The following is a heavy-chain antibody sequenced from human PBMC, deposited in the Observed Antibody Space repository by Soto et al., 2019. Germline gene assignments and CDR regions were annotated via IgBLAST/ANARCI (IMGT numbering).Heavy chain of an antibody. CDR1: GGSFSGYY. J-gene: IGHJ6*02. D-gene: IGHD6-6*01. CDR3: ARQAARQPYYYYYYGMDV. CDR2: INHSGST. Sequence: QVQLQQWGAGLLKPSETLSLTCAVYGGSFSGYYWSWIRQPPGKGLEWIGEINHSGSTNYNPSLKSRVTISVDTSKNQFSLKLSSVTAADTAVYYCARQAARQPYYYYYYGMDVWDQGTTVTVSS. V-gene: IGHV4-34*01.